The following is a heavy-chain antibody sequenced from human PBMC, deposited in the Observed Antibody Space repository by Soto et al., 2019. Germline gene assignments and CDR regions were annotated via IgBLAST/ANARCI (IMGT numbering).Heavy chain of an antibody. V-gene: IGHV4-39*01. CDR1: GGSISSSSYY. CDR2: IYNSGRT. Sequence: QLQLQESGPGLVKPSETLSLTCTVSGGSISSSSYYWGWIRQPPGKGLEWIGSIYNSGRTYYNPSLQSLVTISVDTSKNQFSLKLSSVTAADTAVFYCATIAATYDAFDIWCQGTMVTVSS. CDR3: ATIAATYDAFDI. D-gene: IGHD6-13*01. J-gene: IGHJ3*02.